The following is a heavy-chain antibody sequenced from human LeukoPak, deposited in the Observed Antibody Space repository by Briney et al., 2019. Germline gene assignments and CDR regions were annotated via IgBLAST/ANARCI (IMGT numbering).Heavy chain of an antibody. CDR1: GDSISSYY. CDR3: ARDQYSSSWYVGYFDL. V-gene: IGHV4-59*01. J-gene: IGHJ2*01. D-gene: IGHD6-13*01. Sequence: PSETLSLTCTVSGDSISSYYWSWIRQPPGKGLEWVGYIYYSGSTNYNPSLKSRVTISVDTSKNQFSLKLSSVTAADTAVYYCARDQYSSSWYVGYFDLWGRGTLVTVSS. CDR2: IYYSGST.